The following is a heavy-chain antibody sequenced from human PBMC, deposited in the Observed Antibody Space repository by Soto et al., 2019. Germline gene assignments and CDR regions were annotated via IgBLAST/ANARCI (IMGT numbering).Heavy chain of an antibody. CDR1: GFTFSSYA. CDR2: ISGSAGST. V-gene: IGHV3-23*01. Sequence: PGGSLRLSCAASGFTFSSYAMSWVRQAPGKGLEWVSAISGSAGSTYYADSVKGRFTISRDNSKNTLYLQMNSLRAEDTAVYYCAKAAAQYGFFVYYYGMDVWGQGTTVTVSS. CDR3: AKAAAQYGFFVYYYGMDV. D-gene: IGHD3-10*01. J-gene: IGHJ6*02.